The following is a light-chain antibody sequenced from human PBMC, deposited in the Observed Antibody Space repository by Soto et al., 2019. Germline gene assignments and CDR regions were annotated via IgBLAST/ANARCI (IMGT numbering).Light chain of an antibody. V-gene: IGKV2-28*01. CDR3: GQGLATPPT. CDR1: QSLLNSNGYNY. CDR2: LGS. J-gene: IGKJ4*01. Sequence: IVLTQSPLSLPVTPGEPASISCRSSQSLLNSNGYNYLDWYLQKPGQSPQVLIYLGSNRASGVPDRFSGSGSGTDFTLKISRVEAVDVGVYYCGQGLATPPTFGGGTKVDIK.